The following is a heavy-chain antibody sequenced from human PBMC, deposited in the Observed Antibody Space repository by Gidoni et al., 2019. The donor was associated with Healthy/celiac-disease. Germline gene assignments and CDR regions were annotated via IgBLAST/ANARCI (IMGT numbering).Heavy chain of an antibody. CDR1: GFTFSSYG. D-gene: IGHD1-7*01. V-gene: IGHV3-33*01. Sequence: QVQLVESGGGVVQPGRSLRLSCAASGFTFSSYGMHWVRQAPGKGLEWVAVIWYDGSNKYYADYVKGRFTISRDNSKNTLYLQMNSLRAEDTAVYYCARSKLQLRADWFDPWGQGTLVTVSS. J-gene: IGHJ5*02. CDR2: IWYDGSNK. CDR3: ARSKLQLRADWFDP.